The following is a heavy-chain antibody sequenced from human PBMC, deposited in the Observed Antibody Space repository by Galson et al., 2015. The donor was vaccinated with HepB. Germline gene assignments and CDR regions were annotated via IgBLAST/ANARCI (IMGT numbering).Heavy chain of an antibody. CDR3: ARDLVVVSSAYGMDV. CDR2: INPSGGST. J-gene: IGHJ6*02. V-gene: IGHV1-46*01. Sequence: SVKVSCKASGYTFTSYYMHWVRQAPGQGLEWMGLINPSGGSTSYAQKFQGRVTMTRDTSTSTVYMELSSLRSEDTAVYYCARDLVVVSSAYGMDVWGQGTTVTVSS. D-gene: IGHD2-15*01. CDR1: GYTFTSYY.